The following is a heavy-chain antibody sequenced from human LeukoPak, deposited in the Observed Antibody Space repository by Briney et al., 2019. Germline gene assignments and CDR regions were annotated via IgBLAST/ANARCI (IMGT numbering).Heavy chain of an antibody. D-gene: IGHD6-13*01. J-gene: IGHJ4*02. Sequence: GGSLRLSCAASGFTFSTHATSWVRQAPGKGLEWVSDISASGGSTYYADSVKGRFTVSRDNSKNTVYLQMSSLRADDTALYYCAKGPRQQLVTRFDNWGQGTLVTVSS. CDR1: GFTFSTHA. CDR3: AKGPRQQLVTRFDN. V-gene: IGHV3-23*01. CDR2: ISASGGST.